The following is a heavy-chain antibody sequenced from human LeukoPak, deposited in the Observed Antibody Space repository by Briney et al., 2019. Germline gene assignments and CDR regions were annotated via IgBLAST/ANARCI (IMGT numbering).Heavy chain of an antibody. CDR1: GFTFDDYA. V-gene: IGHV3-9*01. CDR3: TRDDDTSSHFGRLS. Sequence: GGSLRLSCAASGFTFDDYAMHWVRQAPGKGLEWVSGISWNSGSIGYADSVKGRFTISRDNAKNSLYLQMNSLRDEDTAVYYCTRDDDTSSHFGRLSWGQGTLVTVSS. CDR2: ISWNSGSI. J-gene: IGHJ5*02. D-gene: IGHD3/OR15-3a*01.